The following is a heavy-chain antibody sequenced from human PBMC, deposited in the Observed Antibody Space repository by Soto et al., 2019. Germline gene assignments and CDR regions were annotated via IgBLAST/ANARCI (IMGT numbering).Heavy chain of an antibody. Sequence: SATLRLTWTVSGGSISSSSYYWGWIRQPPGKGLEWIGSIYYSGSTYYNPSLKSRVTISVDTSKNQFSLKLSSVTAADTAWDYFARHITMFGGVADYWCKGTLVT. CDR1: GGSISSSSYY. CDR3: ARHITMFGGVADY. V-gene: IGHV4-39*01. CDR2: IYYSGST. D-gene: IGHD3-3*01. J-gene: IGHJ4*02.